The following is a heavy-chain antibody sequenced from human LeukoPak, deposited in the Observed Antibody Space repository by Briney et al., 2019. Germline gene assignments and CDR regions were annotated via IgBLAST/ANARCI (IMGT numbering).Heavy chain of an antibody. V-gene: IGHV4-59*01. Sequence: PSETLSLTCTVSGGSLSTYYWTWIRQPPGKGLEWIGFVYYTGSTNYNPSLKSRVTISVDTSKNQFSLQLNSVTAADTAVYYCATAGYSYGTQYFFDYWGQGTLVTVSS. CDR2: VYYTGST. J-gene: IGHJ4*02. CDR3: ATAGYSYGTQYFFDY. CDR1: GGSLSTYY. D-gene: IGHD5-18*01.